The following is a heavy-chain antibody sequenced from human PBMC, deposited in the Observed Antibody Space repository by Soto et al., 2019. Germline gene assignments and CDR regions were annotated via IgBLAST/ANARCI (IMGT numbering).Heavy chain of an antibody. CDR2: FYHTGGT. CDR1: GGSISRSGSY. V-gene: IGHV4-39*01. J-gene: IGHJ4*02. D-gene: IGHD3-3*01. Sequence: SETLSLTCTVSGGSISRSGSYWGWVRQPPGKGLEWIVSFYHTGGTYSTYYNPSLKSRVTISVDTSKRQFSLNLRSVTAADTAVYYCASPRQGNYDFLSGYYALDYWSQGTLVT. CDR3: ASPRQGNYDFLSGYYALDY.